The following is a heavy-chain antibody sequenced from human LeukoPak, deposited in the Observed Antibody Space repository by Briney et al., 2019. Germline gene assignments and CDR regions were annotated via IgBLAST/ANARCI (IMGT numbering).Heavy chain of an antibody. CDR2: IYYSGST. CDR1: GGSISSSSYY. D-gene: IGHD6-13*01. Sequence: SETLSLTCTVSGGSISSSSYYWGWIRQPPGKGLEWIGSIYYSGSTYYNPSLKSRVTISVDTSKNQFSLKLSSVTAADTAVYYCASRLEGEAAADPWGQGTLVTVSS. J-gene: IGHJ5*02. V-gene: IGHV4-39*01. CDR3: ASRLEGEAAADP.